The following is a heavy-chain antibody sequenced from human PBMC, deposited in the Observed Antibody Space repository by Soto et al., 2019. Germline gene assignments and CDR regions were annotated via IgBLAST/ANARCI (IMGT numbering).Heavy chain of an antibody. D-gene: IGHD5-12*01. Sequence: EVQLLESGGGVVQPGGSLRLSCAASGFSFSGYVISWVRQAPGKGLEWVSVIGFSGGSRFYADSVKGRFTISRDISSNKVYLQMNSLRAEDTAVYYCAKSQDEMATNSMVDLWGQGTLVTVSS. J-gene: IGHJ5*02. CDR3: AKSQDEMATNSMVDL. CDR1: GFSFSGYV. V-gene: IGHV3-23*01. CDR2: IGFSGGSR.